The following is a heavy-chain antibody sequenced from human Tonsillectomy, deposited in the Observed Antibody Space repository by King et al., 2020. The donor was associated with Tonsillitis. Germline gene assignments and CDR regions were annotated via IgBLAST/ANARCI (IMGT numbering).Heavy chain of an antibody. D-gene: IGHD4-17*01. Sequence: VQLQESGPGLVKPSETLSLTCTGSGGSISSYYWSWIRQPPGKGLEWIGYIYYSGSTNYNPSLKRRVTISVDTSKNQFSLKLSSVTAADTAVYYCARHYGVFYYGMDVWGQGTTVTVSS. CDR1: GGSISSYY. CDR3: ARHYGVFYYGMDV. CDR2: IYYSGST. V-gene: IGHV4-59*08. J-gene: IGHJ6*02.